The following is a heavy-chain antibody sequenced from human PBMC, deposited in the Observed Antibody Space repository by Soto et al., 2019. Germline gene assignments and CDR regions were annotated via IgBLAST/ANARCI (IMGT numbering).Heavy chain of an antibody. CDR2: VFWDDDK. Sequence: QITLKESGPPLVKPTQTLTLTCSFSGFSLSTTGVGVGWIRQPPGKALEWLASVFWDDDKRYSPSLKSRVTITKDTSKNQVVLTMTNVDPVDTATYYCAHTSKSTLNNWFDPWGQGTLVTVSS. J-gene: IGHJ5*02. D-gene: IGHD2-2*01. V-gene: IGHV2-5*02. CDR3: AHTSKSTLNNWFDP. CDR1: GFSLSTTGVG.